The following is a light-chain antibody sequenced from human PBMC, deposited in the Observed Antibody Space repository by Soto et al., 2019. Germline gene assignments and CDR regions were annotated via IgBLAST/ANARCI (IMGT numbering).Light chain of an antibody. CDR1: QSISSW. CDR2: KAS. J-gene: IGKJ4*01. Sequence: DIQMTQSPSTLSASVGDRVTITCRASQSISSWLAWYQQKPGKAPKLLIYKASSLESGVPSRFSGSGSGTKFTLTISSLQLDDFATYYCKKYNSYSPWALGGGTKVDIK. CDR3: KKYNSYSPWA. V-gene: IGKV1-5*03.